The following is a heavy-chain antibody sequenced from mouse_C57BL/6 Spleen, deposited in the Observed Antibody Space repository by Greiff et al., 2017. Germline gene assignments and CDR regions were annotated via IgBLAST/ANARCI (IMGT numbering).Heavy chain of an antibody. CDR2: ILPGSGST. J-gene: IGHJ2*01. V-gene: IGHV1-9*01. CDR1: GYTFTGDW. CDR3: ARSPRGDYFDY. Sequence: VHLVESGAELMKPGASVKLSCKATGYTFTGDWIEWVKQRPGHGLEWIGEILPGSGSTNYNEQFKGKDTFTADTSSNTAYLQLISLTTEDSATYYCARSPRGDYFDYWGQGTTLTVSS.